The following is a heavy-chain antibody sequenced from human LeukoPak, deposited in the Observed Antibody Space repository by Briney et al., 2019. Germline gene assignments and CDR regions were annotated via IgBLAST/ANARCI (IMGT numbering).Heavy chain of an antibody. V-gene: IGHV3-53*01. Sequence: GGSLRLSCTVSGITLSNYGMSWVRQAPGKGLEWVSVIYSGGTTYYADSVKGRFTISRDISKNTLSLQMNSLRAEDTAVYYCARGRRDGYNLGYWGQGTLVAVSS. CDR1: GITLSNYG. CDR2: IYSGGTT. CDR3: ARGRRDGYNLGY. J-gene: IGHJ4*02. D-gene: IGHD5-24*01.